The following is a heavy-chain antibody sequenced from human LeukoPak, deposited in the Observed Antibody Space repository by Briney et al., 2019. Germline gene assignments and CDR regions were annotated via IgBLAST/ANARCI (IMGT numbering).Heavy chain of an antibody. J-gene: IGHJ4*02. D-gene: IGHD2-2*01. Sequence: SETLSLTCAVYGGSFSGYYWSWIRQPPRKGLEWIGEINHSGSTNYNPSLKSRVTISVDTSKNQFSLKLSSVTAADTAVYYCARVMPVVPAAQPLFDYWGQGTLVTVSS. CDR1: GGSFSGYY. CDR2: INHSGST. CDR3: ARVMPVVPAAQPLFDY. V-gene: IGHV4-34*01.